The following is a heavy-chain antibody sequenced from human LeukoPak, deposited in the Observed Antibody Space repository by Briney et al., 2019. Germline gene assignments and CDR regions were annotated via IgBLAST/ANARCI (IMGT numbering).Heavy chain of an antibody. Sequence: PRGSLRLSCAASGFTFSSYAMSWVRQAPGKGLEWVSAISGSGGSTYYADSVKGRFTISRDNSKNTLYLQMNSLRAEDTAVYYCAKTTGYSSGWYDVLDYYFDYWGQGTLVTVSS. D-gene: IGHD6-19*01. CDR3: AKTTGYSSGWYDVLDYYFDY. CDR1: GFTFSSYA. V-gene: IGHV3-23*01. J-gene: IGHJ4*02. CDR2: ISGSGGST.